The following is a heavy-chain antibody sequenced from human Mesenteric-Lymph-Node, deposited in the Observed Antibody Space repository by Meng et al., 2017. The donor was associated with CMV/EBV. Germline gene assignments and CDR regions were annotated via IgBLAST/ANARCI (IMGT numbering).Heavy chain of an antibody. CDR1: YIFPSSG. J-gene: IGHJ3*02. CDR2: IYPGDSDT. V-gene: IGHV5-51*01. Sequence: YIFPSSGIGWVRQMPGKGLEWMGIIYPGDSDTRYSPSFQGQVTISADRFASTAYLQWRSLKVSDTAMYFCARSVDDPAVEVLGAFDIWGQGTMVTVSS. CDR3: ARSVDDPAVEVLGAFDI. D-gene: IGHD5-18*01.